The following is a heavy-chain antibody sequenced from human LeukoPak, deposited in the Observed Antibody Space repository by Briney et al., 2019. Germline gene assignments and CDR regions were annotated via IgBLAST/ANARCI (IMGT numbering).Heavy chain of an antibody. CDR2: ISAYNSNT. D-gene: IGHD6-6*01. V-gene: IGHV1-18*01. CDR3: ARYRGIAARPPTYYFDY. CDR1: GYTFTSYG. J-gene: IGHJ4*02. Sequence: GASVKVSCKASGYTFTSYGISWVRQAPGQGLEWMGWISAYNSNTNYAQKLQGRVTMTTDTSTSTAYMELRSLRSDDTAVYYCARYRGIAARPPTYYFDYWGQGTLVTVSS.